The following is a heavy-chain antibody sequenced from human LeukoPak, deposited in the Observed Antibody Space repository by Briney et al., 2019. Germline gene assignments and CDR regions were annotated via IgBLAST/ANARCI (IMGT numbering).Heavy chain of an antibody. Sequence: GGSLTLSCAASGFTFSNYVMSWVRQAPGKGLEWVSVIGRSGHFTNYADPVKGRFTISRDNSKDTLSLQMSSLRAEDTAIYYCAKDRDDSGDYVFDHWGQGSLVTVSS. J-gene: IGHJ4*02. CDR1: GFTFSNYV. CDR3: AKDRDDSGDYVFDH. CDR2: IGRSGHFT. V-gene: IGHV3-23*01. D-gene: IGHD4-17*01.